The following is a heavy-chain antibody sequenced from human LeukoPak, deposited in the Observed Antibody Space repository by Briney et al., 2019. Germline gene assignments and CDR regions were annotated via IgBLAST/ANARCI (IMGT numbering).Heavy chain of an antibody. CDR2: ISGSGGST. D-gene: IGHD5-18*01. CDR1: GLTVSSNC. CDR3: AKDHTAMVDYFDY. V-gene: IGHV3-23*01. J-gene: IGHJ4*02. Sequence: PGGSLRLSCAASGLTVSSNCMSWVRQAPGKGLEWVSAISGSGGSTYYADSVKGRFTISRDNSKNTLYLQMNSLRAEDTAVYYCAKDHTAMVDYFDYWGQGTLVTVSS.